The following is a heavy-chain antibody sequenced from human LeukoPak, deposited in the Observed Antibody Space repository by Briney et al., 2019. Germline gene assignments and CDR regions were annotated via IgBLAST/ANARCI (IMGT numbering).Heavy chain of an antibody. V-gene: IGHV4-34*01. CDR1: DGSFSGYY. CDR2: INHSGST. J-gene: IGHJ4*02. CDR3: ARDDYYDSSGYYSFDY. Sequence: PSETLSLTCAVYDGSFSGYYWSWIRQPPGKGLEWIGEINHSGSTNYNPSLKSRVTISVDTSKNQFSLKLSSVTAADTAVYYCARDDYYDSSGYYSFDYWGQGTLVTVSS. D-gene: IGHD3-22*01.